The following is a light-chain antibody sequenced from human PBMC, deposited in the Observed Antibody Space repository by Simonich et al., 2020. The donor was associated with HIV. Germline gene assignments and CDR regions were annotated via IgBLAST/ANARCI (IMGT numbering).Light chain of an antibody. J-gene: IGLJ3*02. CDR1: SSNVGNYNL. Sequence: QSALTQPASVSGSPGQSITISCTGTSSNVGNYNLVSWYQQYPGKAPKLMIHEDTMRPSGVSNRFSGSKSGNTASLTISGRQAEDEADYYCCSYAGSYTWVFGGGTKLTVL. V-gene: IGLV2-23*01. CDR2: EDT. CDR3: CSYAGSYTWV.